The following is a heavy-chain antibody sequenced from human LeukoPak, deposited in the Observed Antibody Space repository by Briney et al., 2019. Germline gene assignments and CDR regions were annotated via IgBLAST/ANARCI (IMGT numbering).Heavy chain of an antibody. CDR2: IYYSGST. V-gene: IGHV4-39*07. J-gene: IGHJ4*02. Sequence: SETLSLTCAVSGGSISSSSYYWGWIRQPPGKGLEWNGSIYYSGSTYYNPSLKSRVTISVDTSKNQFSLKLSSVTAADTAVYYCARERAVTTYYFFDYWGQGTLVTVSS. CDR1: GGSISSSSYY. D-gene: IGHD4-17*01. CDR3: ARERAVTTYYFFDY.